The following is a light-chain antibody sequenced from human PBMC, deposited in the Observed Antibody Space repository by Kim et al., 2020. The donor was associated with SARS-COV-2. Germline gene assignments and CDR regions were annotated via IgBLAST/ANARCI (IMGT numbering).Light chain of an antibody. CDR1: GSNIGNNY. CDR3: GAWDSSLDALV. J-gene: IGLJ2*01. CDR2: DNN. V-gene: IGLV1-51*01. Sequence: GPKVTISCSGRGSNIGNNYVSWYQQLPGTAPKLLIYDNNPRPSGIPDRFSGSKSGTSATLGITELQTGDEADYYCGAWDSSLDALVFGGGTQLTVL.